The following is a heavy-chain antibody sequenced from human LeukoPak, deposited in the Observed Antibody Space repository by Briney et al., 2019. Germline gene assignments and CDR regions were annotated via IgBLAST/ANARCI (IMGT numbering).Heavy chain of an antibody. Sequence: SETLSLTCTVSGGSMSRHYWSWIRQPPGKGLEWIGYIYYSGSTNYDYNPSLKSRVTISVDTSKNQFSLKLSSVTAADTAVYYCARVEEGGNIYFDYWGQGTLVTVSS. CDR1: GGSMSRHY. J-gene: IGHJ4*02. D-gene: IGHD1/OR15-1a*01. V-gene: IGHV4-59*11. CDR3: ARVEEGGNIYFDY. CDR2: IYYSGST.